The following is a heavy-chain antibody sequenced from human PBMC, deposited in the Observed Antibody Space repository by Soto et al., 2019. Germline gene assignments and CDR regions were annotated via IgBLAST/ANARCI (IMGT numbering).Heavy chain of an antibody. V-gene: IGHV2-5*01. J-gene: IGHJ4*02. CDR3: AHLPPAPILTGYYFDY. D-gene: IGHD3-9*01. Sequence: SGPTLVNPTQTLTLTCTFSGFSLSTSGVGVGWIRQPPGKALEWLALIYWNDDKRYSPSLKSRLTITKDTSKNQVVLTMTNMDPVDTATYYCAHLPPAPILTGYYFDYWGQGTLVTVSS. CDR2: IYWNDDK. CDR1: GFSLSTSGVG.